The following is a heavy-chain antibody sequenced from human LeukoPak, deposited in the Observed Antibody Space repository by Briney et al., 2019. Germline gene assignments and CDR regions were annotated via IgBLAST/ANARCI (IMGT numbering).Heavy chain of an antibody. V-gene: IGHV4-59*08. Sequence: PSETLSLTCTVSGGSISSYYWSWIRQPPGKGLEWIGSIYHYGTTYYNPSLKSRVIISVDTSKTQFSLKLSSVTAADTAVYYCARRADCSGGSCFYYYYYLDVWGKGTTVIVSS. D-gene: IGHD2-15*01. CDR2: IYHYGTT. CDR1: GGSISSYY. CDR3: ARRADCSGGSCFYYYYYLDV. J-gene: IGHJ6*03.